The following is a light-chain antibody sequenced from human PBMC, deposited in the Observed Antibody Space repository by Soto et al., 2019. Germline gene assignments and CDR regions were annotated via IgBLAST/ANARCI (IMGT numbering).Light chain of an antibody. V-gene: IGKV3-20*01. CDR1: QSVSSSY. CDR2: GAS. J-gene: IGKJ4*01. Sequence: EIVLTQSPGTLSLPPGERATLSCRASQSVSSSYLAWYQQKPGQAPRLLIYGASSRATGIPDRFSGSGSGIDFTLTISRLEPEDFAVYYCQQYGRSLTFGGGTKVEIK. CDR3: QQYGRSLT.